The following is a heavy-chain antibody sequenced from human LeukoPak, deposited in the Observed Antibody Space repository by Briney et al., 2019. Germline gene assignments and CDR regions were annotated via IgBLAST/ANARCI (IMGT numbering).Heavy chain of an antibody. CDR1: GFTFSSYA. D-gene: IGHD6-13*01. Sequence: GGPLRLSCAASGFTFSSYAMSWVRQAPGKGLEWVSAISGSGVSTYYADSVKGRFTISRDNSKNTLYLQMNSLRAEDTAVYYCAKEGFGGSWYYWGQGTLVTVSS. J-gene: IGHJ4*02. CDR2: ISGSGVST. V-gene: IGHV3-23*01. CDR3: AKEGFGGSWYY.